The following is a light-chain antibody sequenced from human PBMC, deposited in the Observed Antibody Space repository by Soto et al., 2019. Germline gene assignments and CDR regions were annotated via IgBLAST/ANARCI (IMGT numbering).Light chain of an antibody. J-gene: IGKJ5*01. CDR3: HQRQYWPPIT. CDR1: RSVSVY. Sequence: VVSTQSPATLSLPPVERATLSCRTSRSVSVYLDWYQQKPGQAPPLLLSDASTRATGIPATFSGSGSGTDFTLTTSSLETQDFAVYYCHQRQYWPPITFGQGTRLEIK. CDR2: DAS. V-gene: IGKV3-11*01.